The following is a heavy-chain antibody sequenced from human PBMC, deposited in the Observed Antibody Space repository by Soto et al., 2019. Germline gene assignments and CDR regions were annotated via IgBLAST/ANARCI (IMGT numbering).Heavy chain of an antibody. CDR2: INPSGGST. V-gene: IGHV1-46*01. CDR1: GYTFTSYY. D-gene: IGHD6-13*01. J-gene: IGHJ4*02. CDR3: ARGDIAAAGKGPCDY. Sequence: ASVKVSCKASGYTFTSYYMHWVRQAPGQGLEWMGIINPSGGSTSYAQKFQGRVTMTRDTSTSTVYMELSSLRSEDTAVYYCARGDIAAAGKGPCDYWGQGTPVTVSS.